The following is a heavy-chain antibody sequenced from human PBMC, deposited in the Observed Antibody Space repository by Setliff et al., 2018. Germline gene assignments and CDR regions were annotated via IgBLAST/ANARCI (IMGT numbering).Heavy chain of an antibody. D-gene: IGHD2-15*01. V-gene: IGHV4-61*09. Sequence: PSETLSLTCSVSGGSISSGSDYWTWIRQPAGKGLEWIGHIYTSGITNYNPSLKTRVSMSMDTSTNQLSLKLTSVTATDTAMYYCARLPGYCSGGRCYGYYTFDIWGQGTMVTVSS. CDR2: IYTSGIT. J-gene: IGHJ3*02. CDR1: GGSISSGSDY. CDR3: ARLPGYCSGGRCYGYYTFDI.